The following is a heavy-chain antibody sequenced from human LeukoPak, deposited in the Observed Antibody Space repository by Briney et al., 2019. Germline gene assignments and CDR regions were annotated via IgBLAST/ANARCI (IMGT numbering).Heavy chain of an antibody. CDR3: ASSRVITMIVVVTDDAFDI. J-gene: IGHJ3*02. CDR1: GYTFTSYA. V-gene: IGHV7-4-1*02. Sequence: ASVKVSCKASGYTFTSYAMNWVRQAPGQGLEWMGWINTNTGNPTYPQGFTGRFVFSLDTSVSTAYLQISSLKAEDTAVYYCASSRVITMIVVVTDDAFDIWGQGTMVTVSS. D-gene: IGHD3-22*01. CDR2: INTNTGNP.